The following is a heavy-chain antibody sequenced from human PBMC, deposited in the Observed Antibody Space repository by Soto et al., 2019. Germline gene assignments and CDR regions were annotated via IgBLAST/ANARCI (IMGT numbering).Heavy chain of an antibody. CDR2: IGWSGSDM. D-gene: IGHD2-15*01. Sequence: EVQLVESGGGLVKPGGSLGLSCAASGFAFNTYTMNWVRQAPGKGLEWVSSIGWSGSDMYYADSVKGRFTISRDNAENSLYLQMNSLRAEDTAVYYYVCCDHRGYWDQGTLVTVSS. V-gene: IGHV3-21*01. CDR3: VCCDHRGY. CDR1: GFAFNTYT. J-gene: IGHJ4*02.